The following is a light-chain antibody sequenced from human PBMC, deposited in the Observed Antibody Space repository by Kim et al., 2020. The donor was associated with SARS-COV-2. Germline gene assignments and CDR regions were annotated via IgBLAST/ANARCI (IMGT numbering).Light chain of an antibody. Sequence: YELTQPPSVSVAPGKTARITCGGNNIGSKSVHWYQQKPGQAPVLVIYYDSDRPSGIPERSSGSNSGNTAALTISRVEAGDEADYYCQVWDSSSDHRVFGGGTQLTVL. V-gene: IGLV3-21*04. J-gene: IGLJ3*02. CDR3: QVWDSSSDHRV. CDR2: YDS. CDR1: NIGSKS.